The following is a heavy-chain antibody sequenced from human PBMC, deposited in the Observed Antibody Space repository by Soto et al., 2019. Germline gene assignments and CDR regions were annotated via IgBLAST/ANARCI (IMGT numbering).Heavy chain of an antibody. Sequence: ASVKVSCKASGYTFTSYDINWVRQATGQGLEWMGWMNPNSGNTGYAQKFQGRVTMTRNTSISTAYMELSSLRSEDTAVYYCARGRRTLYCSSTSCYAGYYYYYYMDVWGKGNTVTVSS. D-gene: IGHD2-2*01. CDR1: GYTFTSYD. CDR2: MNPNSGNT. V-gene: IGHV1-8*01. J-gene: IGHJ6*03. CDR3: ARGRRTLYCSSTSCYAGYYYYYYMDV.